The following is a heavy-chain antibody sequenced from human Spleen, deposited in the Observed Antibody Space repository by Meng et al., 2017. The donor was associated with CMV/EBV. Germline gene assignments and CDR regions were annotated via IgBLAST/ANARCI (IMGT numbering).Heavy chain of an antibody. V-gene: IGHV4-61*01. J-gene: IGHJ3*02. CDR2: IYYSGST. D-gene: IGHD2-15*01. CDR3: ARESRPVVAFDI. CDR1: GGSVSSGSYY. Sequence: SETLSLTCTVSGGSVSSGSYYWSWIRQPPGKGLEWIGYIYYSGSTNYNPSLKSRVTISVDTSKNQFSLKLSSVTAADTAVYYCARESRPVVAFDIWGQGTWVTVSS.